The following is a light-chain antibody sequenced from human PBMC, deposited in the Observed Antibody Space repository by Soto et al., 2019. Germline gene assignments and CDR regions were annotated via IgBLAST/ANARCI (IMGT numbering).Light chain of an antibody. Sequence: QSVLSQPRSVSGSPGQSVTISCTGTSGDVGGYNYVSWYQQHPGKAPKLMIYEVTIRPSGVSDRFSGSKSGNTASLTVSGLQAEDEADYYCSSYTGGNPSYVFGTGTQLTGL. V-gene: IGLV2-11*01. CDR2: EVT. CDR1: SGDVGGYNY. CDR3: SSYTGGNPSYV. J-gene: IGLJ1*01.